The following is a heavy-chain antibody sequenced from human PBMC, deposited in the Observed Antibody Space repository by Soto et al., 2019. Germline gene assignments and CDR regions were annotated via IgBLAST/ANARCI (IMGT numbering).Heavy chain of an antibody. CDR1: GGSFSTDY. J-gene: IGHJ4*02. CDR3: ARVLAARASRDFDY. D-gene: IGHD6-6*01. V-gene: IGHV4-34*01. CDR2: INPSGGT. Sequence: QVQLQQWGAGLKPSETLSLTCAVYGGSFSTDYWSWIRQPPGKGLEWIGEINPSGGTNYNPSLKSRVTKSVATSKNQFSLKLSSVTAADTAVYYCARVLAARASRDFDYWGQGTLVTVSS.